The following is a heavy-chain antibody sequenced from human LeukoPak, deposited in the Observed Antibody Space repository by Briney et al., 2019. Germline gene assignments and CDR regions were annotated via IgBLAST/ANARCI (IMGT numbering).Heavy chain of an antibody. CDR2: ISNTGATA. D-gene: IGHD3-9*01. J-gene: IGHJ5*02. Sequence: GGSPRLSCAASGSTFSTYAMSWVRQAPGKGLEWVSGISNTGATAYYADSVKGRFTISRDNSKNTLSLQMNSLGDEDTAVYYCAKSQGYFGPWGQGTLVTVSS. CDR3: AKSQGYFGP. V-gene: IGHV3-23*01. CDR1: GSTFSTYA.